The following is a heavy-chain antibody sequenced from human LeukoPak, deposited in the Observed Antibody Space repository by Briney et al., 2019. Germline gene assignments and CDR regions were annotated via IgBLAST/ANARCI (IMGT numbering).Heavy chain of an antibody. CDR2: ISDDGRNK. J-gene: IGHJ4*02. V-gene: IGHV3-30*18. Sequence: GRSLRLSCAASGFTFNNYGMHYVRQAPGKGLEWVAVISDDGRNKNYADSVKGRFTISRDSSNNTLYPQMNSLRAEDTGVYFCAKDRETTASGTFDFRGQGTLVTVSS. CDR3: AKDRETTASGTFDF. CDR1: GFTFNNYG. D-gene: IGHD6-13*01.